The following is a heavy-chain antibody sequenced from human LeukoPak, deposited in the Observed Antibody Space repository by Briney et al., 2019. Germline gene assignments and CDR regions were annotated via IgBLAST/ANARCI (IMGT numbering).Heavy chain of an antibody. Sequence: GGSLRLSCAASGFTFSNYGMSWVRQAPGKGLEWVTTISAGGGSTYYADSVTGRFTISRDNSKNTLYLQMNSLRAEDTAVYYCAKHTYYYGSGTHLDYWGQGTLVTVSS. J-gene: IGHJ4*02. CDR3: AKHTYYYGSGTHLDY. CDR1: GFTFSNYG. V-gene: IGHV3-23*01. D-gene: IGHD3-10*01. CDR2: ISAGGGST.